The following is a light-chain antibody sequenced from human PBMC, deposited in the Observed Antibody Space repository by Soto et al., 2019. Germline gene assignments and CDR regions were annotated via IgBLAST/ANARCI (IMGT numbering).Light chain of an antibody. V-gene: IGLV2-11*01. CDR3: CSYAGSYTLV. CDR2: DVS. Sequence: QSALTQPRSVSGSPGQSVTISCTGTSSDVGGYNYVSWYQQHPGKAPKLMIYDVSKRPSGVPDRCSGSKSGNTASLTISGLQDEDEAYYYCCSYAGSYTLVFGGGTKLTVL. CDR1: SSDVGGYNY. J-gene: IGLJ2*01.